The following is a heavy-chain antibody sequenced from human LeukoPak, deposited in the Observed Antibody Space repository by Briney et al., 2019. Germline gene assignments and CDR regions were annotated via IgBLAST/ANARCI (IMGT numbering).Heavy chain of an antibody. CDR2: IIPIFGTA. D-gene: IGHD1-26*01. V-gene: IGHV1-69*13. Sequence: GASVKVSCKASGYTFTSYYMHWVRQAPGQGLEWMGGIIPIFGTANYAQKFQGRVTITADESTSTAYMELSSLRSEDTAVYYCARGGSYLSAFDIWGQGTMVTVSS. CDR3: ARGGSYLSAFDI. J-gene: IGHJ3*02. CDR1: GYTFTSYY.